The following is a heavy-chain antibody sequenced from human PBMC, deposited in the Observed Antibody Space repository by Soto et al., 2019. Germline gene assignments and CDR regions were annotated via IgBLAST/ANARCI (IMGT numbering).Heavy chain of an antibody. CDR2: MTSDGSTT. V-gene: IGHV3-74*01. CDR1: GFNFGNSW. CDR3: ATAEVDY. J-gene: IGHJ4*02. Sequence: GGSLRLSCAASGFNFGNSWMHWVRQAPGKGLEWVSRMTSDGSTTDYADSVKGRFTVSRGNGKYTLYLQMNSLRAEDTAVYYCATAEVDYWGPGTLVT.